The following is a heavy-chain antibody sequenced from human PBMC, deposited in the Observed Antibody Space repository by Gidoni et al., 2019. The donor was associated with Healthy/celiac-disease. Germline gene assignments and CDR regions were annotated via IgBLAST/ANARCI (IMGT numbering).Heavy chain of an antibody. Sequence: QVQLQESGPGLVKPSETLSLTCTVSGGSISSYYWSWIRQPPGKGLEWIGYIYYSGSTNYNPSLKSRVTISVDTSKNQFSLKLSSVTAADTAVYYCARHSGGHYYGSGSYLFWFDPWGQGTLVTVSS. CDR2: IYYSGST. CDR1: GGSISSYY. V-gene: IGHV4-59*08. J-gene: IGHJ5*02. CDR3: ARHSGGHYYGSGSYLFWFDP. D-gene: IGHD3-10*01.